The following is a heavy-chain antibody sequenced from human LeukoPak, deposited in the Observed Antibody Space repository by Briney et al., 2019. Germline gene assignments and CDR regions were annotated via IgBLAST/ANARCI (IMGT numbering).Heavy chain of an antibody. CDR3: AKGAYSSGWIFDY. CDR1: GFTFSNYA. Sequence: PGGSLRLSCAAPGFTFSNYAMSWVRQAPGKGLEWVSGISGSGGSTYYADSVKGRFTISRDNSRNTLYMQMNSLRAEDTAVYYCAKGAYSSGWIFDYWGQGTLVTVSS. V-gene: IGHV3-23*01. CDR2: ISGSGGST. J-gene: IGHJ4*02. D-gene: IGHD6-19*01.